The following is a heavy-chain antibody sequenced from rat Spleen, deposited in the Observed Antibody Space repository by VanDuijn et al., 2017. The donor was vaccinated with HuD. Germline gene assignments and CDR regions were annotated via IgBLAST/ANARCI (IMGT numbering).Heavy chain of an antibody. V-gene: IGHV5-19*01. CDR1: GFTFSNYG. J-gene: IGHJ2*01. Sequence: EVQLVGSGGGLVQPGRSLKLSCAASGFTFSNYGMYWIRQAPTKGLEWVASITNTGGSTYYPDSVKGRFTISRDNAKSTLYLQMNSLRSEDTATYYCTREFLYWGQGVMVTVSS. CDR2: ITNTGGST. D-gene: IGHD4-3*01. CDR3: TREFLY.